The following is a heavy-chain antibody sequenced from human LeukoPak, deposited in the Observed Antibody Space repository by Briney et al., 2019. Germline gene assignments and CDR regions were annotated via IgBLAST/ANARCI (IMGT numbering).Heavy chain of an antibody. CDR3: ARLPSLTGYYGVLIHQ. CDR2: IYHSGST. Sequence: LRLSCAASGFTFSSYAMHWIRQPPGKGLEWIGHIYHSGSTYYNPSLKSRVTISVDTSRDQFSLKLISVTAADTAVYYCARLPSLTGYYGVLIHQWGQGTLVTVSS. J-gene: IGHJ4*02. D-gene: IGHD3-9*01. V-gene: IGHV4-30-4*01. CDR1: GFTFSSYAMH.